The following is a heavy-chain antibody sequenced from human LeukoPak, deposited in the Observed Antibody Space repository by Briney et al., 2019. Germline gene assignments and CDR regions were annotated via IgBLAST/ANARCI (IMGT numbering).Heavy chain of an antibody. Sequence: GSLRLSCAASGFTFDDYGMSWVRQAPGKGLEWVSGINWNGGSTGYADSVKGRFTISRDNAKNSLYLQMNSLRAEDTALYYCARAWVEMATSPLGYWGQGTLVTVSS. CDR1: GFTFDDYG. CDR3: ARAWVEMATSPLGY. J-gene: IGHJ4*02. CDR2: INWNGGST. V-gene: IGHV3-20*04. D-gene: IGHD5-24*01.